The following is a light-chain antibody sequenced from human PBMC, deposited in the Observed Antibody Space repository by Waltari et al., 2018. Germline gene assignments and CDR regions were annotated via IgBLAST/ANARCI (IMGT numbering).Light chain of an antibody. Sequence: EIVMTQSPATLSVSPGERVTLSCRASQSVSRNLAWYQQKPGQAPRLRIFGAYTRATGFPTRFSGSGSGTEFTLTISSMQSEDFAVYHCQQYDNWPLTFGGGTKVEIK. CDR3: QQYDNWPLT. CDR2: GAY. V-gene: IGKV3-15*01. J-gene: IGKJ4*01. CDR1: QSVSRN.